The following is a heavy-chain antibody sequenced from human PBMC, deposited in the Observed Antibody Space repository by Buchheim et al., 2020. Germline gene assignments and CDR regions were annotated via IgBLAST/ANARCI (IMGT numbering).Heavy chain of an antibody. Sequence: QVQLVQSGAEVKKPGASVKVSCKASGYTFTSYDINWVRQATGQGLEWMGWMNPNSGNTGYAQKFQGRVTMTRNTSISTAYMELSSLRSEDTAVYYCASLGWGYCTNGVCPNLRRYGMDVWGQGTT. V-gene: IGHV1-8*01. J-gene: IGHJ6*02. D-gene: IGHD2-8*01. CDR1: GYTFTSYD. CDR2: MNPNSGNT. CDR3: ASLGWGYCTNGVCPNLRRYGMDV.